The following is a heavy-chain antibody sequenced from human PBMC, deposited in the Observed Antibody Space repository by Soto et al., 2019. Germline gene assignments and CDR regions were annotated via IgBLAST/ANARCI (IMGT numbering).Heavy chain of an antibody. Sequence: GGSLRLSCAASGFTVSSNYMSWVRQAPGKGLEWVSVIYSGGSTYYADSVKGRFTISRDNSKNTLYLQMNSLRAEDTDVYYCARGYGGSYYYFDYWGQGTLVTVSS. CDR3: ARGYGGSYYYFDY. J-gene: IGHJ4*02. V-gene: IGHV3-53*01. D-gene: IGHD1-26*01. CDR2: IYSGGST. CDR1: GFTVSSNY.